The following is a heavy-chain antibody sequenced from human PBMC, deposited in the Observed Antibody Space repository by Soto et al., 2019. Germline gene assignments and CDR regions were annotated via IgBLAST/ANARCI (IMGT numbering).Heavy chain of an antibody. CDR1: GFTFSSYG. J-gene: IGHJ6*02. V-gene: IGHV3-30*18. CDR3: AKDQDYYGSGSYYNWAYYYYYGMDV. Sequence: PGGSLRLSCAASGFTFSSYGMHWVRQAPGKGLEWVAVISYDGSNKYYADSVKGRFTISRDNSKNTLYLQMNSLRAEDTAVYYCAKDQDYYGSGSYYNWAYYYYYGMDVWGQGTTVTVSS. CDR2: ISYDGSNK. D-gene: IGHD3-10*01.